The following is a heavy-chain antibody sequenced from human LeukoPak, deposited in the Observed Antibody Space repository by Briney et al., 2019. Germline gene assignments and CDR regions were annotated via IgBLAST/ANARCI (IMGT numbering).Heavy chain of an antibody. Sequence: GASVKVSCKASGYTFTNYGITWVRQALGQGLEWMGWISGYQGSTKYAQNFQGRVTMTIDTSTSTAYMDLRSLRSDDTAIYFCARSDLGTITAARFNYWGQGTLVAVSS. CDR3: ARSDLGTITAARFNY. V-gene: IGHV1-18*01. CDR2: ISGYQGST. D-gene: IGHD5-24*01. CDR1: GYTFTNYG. J-gene: IGHJ4*02.